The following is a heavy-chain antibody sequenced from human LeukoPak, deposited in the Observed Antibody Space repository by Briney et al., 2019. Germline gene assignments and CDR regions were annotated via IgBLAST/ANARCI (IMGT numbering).Heavy chain of an antibody. CDR2: INSDGSST. J-gene: IGHJ3*02. Sequence: GGSLRLSCAASGFTFSSYWMHWVRQVPGKGLVWVSRINSDGSSTSYADSVKGRFTISRDNAQNSLFLQMNSLRDEDTGVYYCAGDGTGVLPGDAFDMWGQGTMVTVSS. CDR3: AGDGTGVLPGDAFDM. CDR1: GFTFSSYW. V-gene: IGHV3-74*01. D-gene: IGHD1-1*01.